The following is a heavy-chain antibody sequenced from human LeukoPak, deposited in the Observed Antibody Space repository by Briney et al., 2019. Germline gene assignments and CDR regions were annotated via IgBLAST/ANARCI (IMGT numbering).Heavy chain of an antibody. D-gene: IGHD4-23*01. CDR2: IYYSGST. CDR1: GGSISSSSYY. V-gene: IGHV4-39*01. J-gene: IGHJ3*02. Sequence: SETLSLTCTVSGGSISSSSYYWGWIRQPPGKGLEWIGSIYYSGSTYYNPSLKSRVTISVDTSKNQFSLKLSSVTAADTAVYYCARHPTVVGTGAFDIWGQGTMVTVSS. CDR3: ARHPTVVGTGAFDI.